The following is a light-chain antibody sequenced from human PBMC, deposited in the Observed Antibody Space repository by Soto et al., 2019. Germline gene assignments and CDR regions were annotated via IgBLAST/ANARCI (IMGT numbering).Light chain of an antibody. V-gene: IGLV2-8*01. CDR2: EVS. Sequence: QSAPTQPPSASGFPGQSATISCTGTSSDVGGYNYVSWYQQYPGKAPKLMIYEVSKRPSGVPDRFSGSKSGNTASLTVSGLQAEDEADYYCSSYAGSSTWVFGGGTQLTVL. CDR3: SSYAGSSTWV. J-gene: IGLJ2*01. CDR1: SSDVGGYNY.